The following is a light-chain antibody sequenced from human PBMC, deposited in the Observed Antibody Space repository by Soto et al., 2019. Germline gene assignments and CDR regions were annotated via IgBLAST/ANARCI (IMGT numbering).Light chain of an antibody. CDR1: KIGSKS. J-gene: IGLJ2*01. Sequence: YELTQPPSVSVAPGQTARITCGGDKIGSKSVHWYQQRPGQAPVLVVYDDADRPSGIPERFSGSNSGNTATLTITRVEAGDEADYYCHVWDNSDLSLFGGGTKLTVL. CDR3: HVWDNSDLSL. V-gene: IGLV3-21*02. CDR2: DDA.